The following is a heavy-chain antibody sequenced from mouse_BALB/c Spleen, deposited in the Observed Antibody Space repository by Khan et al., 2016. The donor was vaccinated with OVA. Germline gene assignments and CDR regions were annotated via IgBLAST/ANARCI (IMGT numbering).Heavy chain of an antibody. CDR3: VNRGSSSAWFTY. CDR2: IDPSTDYT. D-gene: IGHD1-1*01. CDR1: GYTFTSYW. J-gene: IGHJ3*01. Sequence: VQLQQSGAELVKPGASVKMSCKASGYTFTSYWMHWVKQRPGQGLEWIGYIDPSTDYTEYNQTFKDKATLTADKSSRTAYMQLTSLPSEDSAVYYCVNRGSSSAWFTYWGQGTLVTVSA. V-gene: IGHV1-7*01.